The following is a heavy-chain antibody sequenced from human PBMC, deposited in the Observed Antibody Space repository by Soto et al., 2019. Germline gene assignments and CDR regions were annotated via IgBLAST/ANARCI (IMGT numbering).Heavy chain of an antibody. Sequence: ASVKVSCKASGYTFTGYYMHWVRQAPGQGLEWMGWINPNSGGTNYAQKFQGWVTMTRDTSISTAYMELSRLRSDDTAVYYCARDYCSGGSCYYCYYYMDVWGKGTTVTVSS. CDR3: ARDYCSGGSCYYCYYYMDV. CDR1: GYTFTGYY. D-gene: IGHD2-15*01. V-gene: IGHV1-2*04. CDR2: INPNSGGT. J-gene: IGHJ6*03.